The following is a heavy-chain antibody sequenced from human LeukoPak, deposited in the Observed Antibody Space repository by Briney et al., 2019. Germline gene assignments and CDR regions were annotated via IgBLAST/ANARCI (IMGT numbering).Heavy chain of an antibody. CDR3: ARNDLDNWNYGVDS. Sequence: GGSLRLSCAASGFTFSSYAMSWVRQAPGKGLEWVSAISGGGGSTYYADSVKGRFTISRDNSNNTVYLQMNSLRTEDTAVYYCARNDLDNWNYGVDSWGQGTLVTVSS. CDR1: GFTFSSYA. CDR2: ISGGGGST. J-gene: IGHJ4*02. D-gene: IGHD1-7*01. V-gene: IGHV3-23*01.